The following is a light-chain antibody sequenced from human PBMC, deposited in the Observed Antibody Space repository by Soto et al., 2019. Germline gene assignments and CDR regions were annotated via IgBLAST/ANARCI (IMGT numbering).Light chain of an antibody. CDR1: RSDIGSYNY. V-gene: IGLV2-14*01. CDR2: GVS. J-gene: IGLJ1*01. Sequence: QSALTQPASVSGSPGQSITISCSGTRSDIGSYNYVAWYQHFPGKTPKILIYGVSNRPSGVSSRFSGAKSGNKASLTISGGQADDDADYYCFSYTGTSTSYVFGSGTKLTVL. CDR3: FSYTGTSTSYV.